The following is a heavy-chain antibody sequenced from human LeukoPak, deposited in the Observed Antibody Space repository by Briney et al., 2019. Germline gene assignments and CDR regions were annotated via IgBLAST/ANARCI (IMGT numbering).Heavy chain of an antibody. CDR1: GFTFSSYS. CDR2: ISSSSSYI. V-gene: IGHV3-21*01. J-gene: IGHJ3*02. D-gene: IGHD3-10*01. CDR3: ARVSGNDAFDI. Sequence: GGSLRFSCAASGFTFSSYSMSWVRQAPGKGLEWVSSISSSSSYIYYADSVKGRFTISRDNAKNSLYLQMNSLRAEDTAVYYCARVSGNDAFDIWGQGTMVTVSS.